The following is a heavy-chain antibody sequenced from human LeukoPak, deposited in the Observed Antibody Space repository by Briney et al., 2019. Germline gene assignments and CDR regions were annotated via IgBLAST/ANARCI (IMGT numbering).Heavy chain of an antibody. J-gene: IGHJ4*02. CDR3: ATGGNEFDY. CDR1: GYTFSVYY. V-gene: IGHV1-2*02. Sequence: ASVTVSCNASGYTFSVYYMHWVRQAPGQGLEWMGWINPSSGGTNYAQKFQGRVTMTRDTSISTAYLELGRLKSDDTAVYYCATGGNEFDYWGQGTLVTVSS. CDR2: INPSSGGT. D-gene: IGHD4-23*01.